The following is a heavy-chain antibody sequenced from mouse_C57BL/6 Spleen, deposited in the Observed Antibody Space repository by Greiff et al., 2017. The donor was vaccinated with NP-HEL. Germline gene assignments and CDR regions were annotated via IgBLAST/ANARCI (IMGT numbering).Heavy chain of an antibody. CDR2: ISYDGSN. V-gene: IGHV3-6*01. J-gene: IGHJ4*01. Sequence: ESGPGLVKPSQSLSLPCSVTGYSITSGYYWNWIRQFPGNKLEWMGYISYDGSNNYNPSLKNRISITRDTSKNQFFLKLNSVTTEDTATYYCASDGYYSYAMDYWGQGTSVTVSS. CDR3: ASDGYYSYAMDY. CDR1: GYSITSGYY. D-gene: IGHD2-3*01.